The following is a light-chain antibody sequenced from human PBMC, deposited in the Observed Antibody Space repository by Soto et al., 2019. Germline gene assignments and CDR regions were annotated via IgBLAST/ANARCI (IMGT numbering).Light chain of an antibody. Sequence: QSALTQPRSVSGSPGQSVTISCTGTNSDVGGYNYVSWYQQHPGKAPKLVIYDVSKRPSGVPDRFSGSKSGNTASLTISGLQSEDEADYYFCSYAGNSLWVFGGGTKVTLL. CDR2: DVS. V-gene: IGLV2-11*01. CDR1: NSDVGGYNY. J-gene: IGLJ3*02. CDR3: CSYAGNSLWV.